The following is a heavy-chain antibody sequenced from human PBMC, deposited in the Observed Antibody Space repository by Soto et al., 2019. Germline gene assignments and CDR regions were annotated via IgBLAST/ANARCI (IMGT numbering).Heavy chain of an antibody. D-gene: IGHD3-10*01. Sequence: GGSLRLSCAASGFTFDDYGMSWVRQAPGKGLKWVSGINWNGGSTGYADSVKGRFTISRDNSKNTLYLQMNSLRAEDTAVYYCAKDPARNSGRYYYQNWFHPWGQGTLVIVS. CDR2: INWNGGST. J-gene: IGHJ5*02. CDR3: AKDPARNSGRYYYQNWFHP. V-gene: IGHV3-20*04. CDR1: GFTFDDYG.